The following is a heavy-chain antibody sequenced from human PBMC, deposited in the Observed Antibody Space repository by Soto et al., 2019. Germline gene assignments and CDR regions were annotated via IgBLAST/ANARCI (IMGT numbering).Heavy chain of an antibody. D-gene: IGHD6-13*01. CDR1: GFTFSSYG. J-gene: IGHJ4*02. V-gene: IGHV3-33*01. Sequence: GGSLRLSCAASGFTFSSYGMHWVRQAPGKGLEWVAVIWYDGSNKYYADSVKGRFTISRDNSKNTLYLQMNSLRAEDTAVYYCARELGGGIEQQLPGYWGQGTLVTVSS. CDR3: ARELGGGIEQQLPGY. CDR2: IWYDGSNK.